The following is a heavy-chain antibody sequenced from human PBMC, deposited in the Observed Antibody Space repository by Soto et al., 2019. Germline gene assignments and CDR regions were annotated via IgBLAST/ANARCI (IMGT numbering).Heavy chain of an antibody. J-gene: IGHJ5*02. Sequence: SETLSLTCAVYGGSFSGYYWSWIRQPPGKGLEWIGEINHSGSTNYNPSLKSRVTISVDTSKNQFSLKLSSVTAADTAVYYCSRLLWFGELSWFDPWGQGTLVTVSS. V-gene: IGHV4-34*01. CDR2: INHSGST. CDR3: SRLLWFGELSWFDP. CDR1: GGSFSGYY. D-gene: IGHD3-10*01.